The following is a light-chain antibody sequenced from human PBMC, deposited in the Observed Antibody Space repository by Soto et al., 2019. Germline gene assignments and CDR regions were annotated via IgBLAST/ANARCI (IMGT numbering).Light chain of an antibody. V-gene: IGLV2-14*01. Sequence: QSVLTQPASVSGSPGQSITISCTGTSSDIGDYDYVSWYQHLPGKAPKLLIFDVTHRPSGVSDRFSGSKSGNTASLTISGVRPEDEADYYCSSFTSSVTDVFGTGTQLTVL. CDR2: DVT. CDR1: SSDIGDYDY. CDR3: SSFTSSVTDV. J-gene: IGLJ1*01.